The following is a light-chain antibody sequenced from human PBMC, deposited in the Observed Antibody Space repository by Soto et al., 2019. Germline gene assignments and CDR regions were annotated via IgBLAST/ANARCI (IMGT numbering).Light chain of an antibody. J-gene: IGKJ1*01. CDR2: DSS. CDR3: QQFNDWPRT. CDR1: QNIRSA. Sequence: EIVLTQSPAVVSLSPGAGATLSCRASQNIRSALAWYQQKPGQAPRLLMYDSSNRANGVPARFSASGSGTEFTLTITSLQSEDFAVYYCQQFNDWPRTFGQGTKVDI. V-gene: IGKV3-15*01.